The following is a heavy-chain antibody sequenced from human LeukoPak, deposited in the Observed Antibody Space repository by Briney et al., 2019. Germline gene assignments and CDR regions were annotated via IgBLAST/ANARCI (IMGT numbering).Heavy chain of an antibody. J-gene: IGHJ4*02. CDR1: GFTFSDYY. Sequence: PGGSLRLSCAASGFTFSDYYMSWIRQAPGKGLEWVSYISSSGTTISYTDSVKGRFTISRDNAKNSLYLQMNSLRAEDTAVYYCARVVGYYDSSGYSDYWGQGTLVTVSS. CDR3: ARVVGYYDSSGYSDY. V-gene: IGHV3-11*01. D-gene: IGHD3-22*01. CDR2: ISSSGTTI.